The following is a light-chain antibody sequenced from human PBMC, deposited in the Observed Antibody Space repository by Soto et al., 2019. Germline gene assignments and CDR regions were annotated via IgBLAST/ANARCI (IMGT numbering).Light chain of an antibody. CDR3: ETWDGNTRV. CDR2: LEGSGSY. J-gene: IGLJ3*02. V-gene: IGLV4-60*02. CDR1: SGHSSYI. Sequence: QPVLTQSSSASASLGSSVKLTCTLSSGHSSYIIAWHQQQPGKAPRFLMKLEGSGSYNKGSGVPDRFSGSSSGADRYLTISNLQFEDEADYYCETWDGNTRVFGGGTQLTVL.